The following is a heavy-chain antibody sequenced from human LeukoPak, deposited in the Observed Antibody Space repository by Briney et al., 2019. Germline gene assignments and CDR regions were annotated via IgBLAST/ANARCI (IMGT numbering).Heavy chain of an antibody. V-gene: IGHV1-69*05. Sequence: SVKVSCKASGCTFSSYAISWVRQAPGQGLEWVGGSIPIFGTANYAKKFQGRVTITTDESTSTAYMELSRLRSEDTAVYYCASSGRLYSNYGRSLDYWGQGTLVTVSS. CDR1: GCTFSSYA. J-gene: IGHJ4*02. CDR3: ASSGRLYSNYGRSLDY. D-gene: IGHD4-11*01. CDR2: SIPIFGTA.